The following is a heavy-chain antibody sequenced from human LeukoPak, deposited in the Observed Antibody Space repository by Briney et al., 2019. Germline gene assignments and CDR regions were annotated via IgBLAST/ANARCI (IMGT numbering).Heavy chain of an antibody. CDR1: GGSISSYY. CDR2: IYYSGST. Sequence: KPSETLSLTCTVSGGSISSYYWSWIRQPPGKGLEWIGYIYYSGSTNYNPSLKSRVTISVDTSKNQFSLKLSSVTAADTAVYYCARVLRLDTDPFLYYYGMDVWGQGTTVTVSS. V-gene: IGHV4-59*01. CDR3: ARVLRLDTDPFLYYYGMDV. J-gene: IGHJ6*02. D-gene: IGHD5-18*01.